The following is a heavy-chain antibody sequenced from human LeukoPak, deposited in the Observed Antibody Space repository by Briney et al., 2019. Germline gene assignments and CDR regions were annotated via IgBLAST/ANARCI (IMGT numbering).Heavy chain of an antibody. J-gene: IGHJ3*02. CDR1: GFTFSSYW. V-gene: IGHV3-48*01. CDR3: ATPLGYCSSTSCYRAFDI. Sequence: PGGSLRLSCAASGFTFSSYWMSWVRQAPGKGLEWVSYISSSSSTIYYADSVKGRFTISRDNAKNSLYLQMNSLRAEDTAVYYCATPLGYCSSTSCYRAFDIWGQGTMVTVSS. D-gene: IGHD2-2*02. CDR2: ISSSSSTI.